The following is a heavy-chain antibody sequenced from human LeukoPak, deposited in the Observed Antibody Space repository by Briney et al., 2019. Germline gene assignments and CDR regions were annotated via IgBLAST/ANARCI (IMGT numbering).Heavy chain of an antibody. Sequence: GGSLRLSCAASGFTFSDYSMNWVRQAPGKGLEWVSYISGSSSTIYYADSVKGRFTISRDNAKNSLYLQMNSLRAEDTAVYYFARVRSGYYTDYWGQGTLVTVSS. V-gene: IGHV3-48*01. CDR1: GFTFSDYS. CDR2: ISGSSSTI. CDR3: ARVRSGYYTDY. D-gene: IGHD3-3*01. J-gene: IGHJ4*02.